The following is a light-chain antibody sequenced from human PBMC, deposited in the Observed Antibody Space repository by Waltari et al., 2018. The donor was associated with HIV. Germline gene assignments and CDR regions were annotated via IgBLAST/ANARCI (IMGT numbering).Light chain of an antibody. CDR1: LSTVGKNY. V-gene: IGLV1-47*01. CDR3: ASWDDALSSWL. J-gene: IGLJ6*01. CDR2: RNA. Sequence: QSGLSHPPSTSTPPGHRVVISSSGSLSTVGKNYVSWFQQLPGAAPRLLIYRNARRPSGVPDRFTAAKSGTSASLVISGLRSDDEAEYFCASWDDALSSWLFGGGTKLTVL.